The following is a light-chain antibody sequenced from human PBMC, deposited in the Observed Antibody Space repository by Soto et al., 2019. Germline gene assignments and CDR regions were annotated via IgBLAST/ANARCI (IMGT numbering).Light chain of an antibody. CDR2: AAS. J-gene: IGKJ1*01. CDR1: QSVGRNY. CDR3: QQYGTSPWA. Sequence: EIVLTQFPGTLSLSPGARATLSCRASQSVGRNYVAWYQQKPGQAPRVIIYAASNRASGIPDRFSGSGSGSAFTLAISRLEPEDFAVYYCQQYGTSPWAVGQGTKVEIK. V-gene: IGKV3-20*01.